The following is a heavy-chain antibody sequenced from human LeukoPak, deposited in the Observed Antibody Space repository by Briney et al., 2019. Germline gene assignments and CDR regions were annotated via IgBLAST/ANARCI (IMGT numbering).Heavy chain of an antibody. J-gene: IGHJ6*03. CDR2: IYYSGST. V-gene: IGHV4-39*07. D-gene: IGHD2-2*01. Sequence: SETLSLTCTVSGGSISSSSYYWGWIRQPPGKGLEWIGSIYYSGSTYYNPPLKSRVTISVDTSKNQFSLKLSSVTAADTAVYYCARESTGGALTDYMDVWGKGTTVTVSS. CDR3: ARESTGGALTDYMDV. CDR1: GGSISSSSYY.